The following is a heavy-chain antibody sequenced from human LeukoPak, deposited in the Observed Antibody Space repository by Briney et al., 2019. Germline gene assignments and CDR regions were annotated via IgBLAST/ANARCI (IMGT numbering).Heavy chain of an antibody. V-gene: IGHV4-34*01. J-gene: IGHJ4*02. CDR1: GGSFSGYY. CDR2: INHSGGT. D-gene: IGHD3-16*01. CDR3: ARAIRLDY. Sequence: SETLSLTCAVYGGSFSGYYWSWVRQPPGKGLEWIGEINHSGGTNYNPSLKSRVTISVDTSKNQFSLKLSSVTAADTAVYYCARAIRLDYWGQGTLVTVSS.